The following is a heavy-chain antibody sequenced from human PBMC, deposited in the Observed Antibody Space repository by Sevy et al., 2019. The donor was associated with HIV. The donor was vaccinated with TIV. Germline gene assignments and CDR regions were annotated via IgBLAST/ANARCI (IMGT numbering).Heavy chain of an antibody. V-gene: IGHV3-30-3*01. D-gene: IGHD6-13*01. J-gene: IGHJ5*02. CDR2: ISFDGAHI. Sequence: GGSLRLSCAASGFSFSTSAMHWVRQAPGKGLEWLACISFDGAHINYPDYEKGRFTISRDNSKNTLYLQMSSLRDEDTAGYYCARDHNMAAAGLESWGQGTQVTVSS. CDR1: GFSFSTSA. CDR3: ARDHNMAAAGLES.